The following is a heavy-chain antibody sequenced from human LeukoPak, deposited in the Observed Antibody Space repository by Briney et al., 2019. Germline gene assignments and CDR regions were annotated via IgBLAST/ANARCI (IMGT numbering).Heavy chain of an antibody. CDR2: ISAYNGNT. J-gene: IGHJ5*02. CDR3: ARHCSSTSCYVHNWFDP. CDR1: GYTFTSYG. Sequence: ASVKVSCKASGYTFTSYGISWVRQAPGQGLEWMGWISAYNGNTNYAQKLQGRVTMTTDTSTSTAYMELRSLRSDDTAAYYCARHCSSTSCYVHNWFDPWGQGTLVTVSS. D-gene: IGHD2-2*01. V-gene: IGHV1-18*01.